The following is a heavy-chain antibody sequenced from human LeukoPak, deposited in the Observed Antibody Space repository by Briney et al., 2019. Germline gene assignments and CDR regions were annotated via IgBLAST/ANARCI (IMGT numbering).Heavy chain of an antibody. CDR2: IYPGDSNT. CDR3: ARRPTNYYGMDV. Sequence: GESLKISCTGSGYSFHTYWIAWVRQVPGKGPEWLGIIYPGDSNTRYSPSFQGQVTISADKSISTACLQWSSLKASDTAMYYCARRPTNYYGMDVWGQGTTVTVFS. V-gene: IGHV5-51*01. J-gene: IGHJ6*02. CDR1: GYSFHTYW.